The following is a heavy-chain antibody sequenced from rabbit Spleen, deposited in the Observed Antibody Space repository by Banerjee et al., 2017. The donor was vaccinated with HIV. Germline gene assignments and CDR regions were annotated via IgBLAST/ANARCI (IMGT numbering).Heavy chain of an antibody. J-gene: IGHJ6*01. CDR3: ARDTGSSFSSYGMDL. Sequence: QSLEESGGDLVKPGASLTLTCTASGFTISSSDYMCWVRQAPGKGLEWIACIDIGSSGFTYFANWAKGRFTISKTSSTTVTLQMTSLTAADTATYFCARDTGSSFSSYGMDLWGQGTLVTVS. CDR1: GFTISSSDY. V-gene: IGHV1S40*01. D-gene: IGHD8-1*01. CDR2: IDIGSSGFT.